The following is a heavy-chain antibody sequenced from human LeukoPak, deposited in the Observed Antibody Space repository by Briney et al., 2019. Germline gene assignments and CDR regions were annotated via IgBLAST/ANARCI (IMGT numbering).Heavy chain of an antibody. D-gene: IGHD5-18*01. J-gene: IGHJ4*02. CDR1: GGSFSGYY. Sequence: SETLSLTCAVYGGSFSGYYWSWIRQPPGKGLEWIGEINHSGSTNYNLSLKSRVTISVDTSKDQFSLKLSSVTAADTAVYYCARAAGVSYGGTTYFDYWGQGTLVTVSS. CDR3: ARAAGVSYGGTTYFDY. V-gene: IGHV4-34*01. CDR2: INHSGST.